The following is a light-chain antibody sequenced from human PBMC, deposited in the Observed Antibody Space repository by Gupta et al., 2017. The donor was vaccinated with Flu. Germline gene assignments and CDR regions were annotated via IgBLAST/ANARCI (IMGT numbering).Light chain of an antibody. Sequence: QSVLTLPPSASGTPGQRVTISCSGTRSNIGSTYVYWYQQHPGTAPKLLIHRNNQRPSGVPDPFSGSKSGTSGSLAISGLRSEDGADYYCAACDDSLSGVVFGGGTKLTVL. CDR1: RSNIGSTY. V-gene: IGLV1-47*01. J-gene: IGLJ2*01. CDR2: RNN. CDR3: AACDDSLSGVV.